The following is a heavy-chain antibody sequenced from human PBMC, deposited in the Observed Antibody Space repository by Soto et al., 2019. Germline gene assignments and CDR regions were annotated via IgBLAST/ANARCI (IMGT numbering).Heavy chain of an antibody. CDR3: ARDLGTGTDY. CDR1: GDSITSSNW. D-gene: IGHD1-1*01. CDR2: IYHSGAT. Sequence: PSETLSLTCAVSGDSITSSNWWSWVRQAPGKGLEWIGEIYHSGATTYNPSLKNRATISVDPSNNHFSLKLTSVTAADTAVYFCARDLGTGTDYWGRGTPVTVSS. J-gene: IGHJ4*02. V-gene: IGHV4-4*02.